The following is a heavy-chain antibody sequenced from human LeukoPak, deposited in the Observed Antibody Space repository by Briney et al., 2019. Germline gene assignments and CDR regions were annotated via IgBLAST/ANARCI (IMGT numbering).Heavy chain of an antibody. CDR2: IYYSGST. CDR3: ARVKEDYYDSSGRFDP. J-gene: IGHJ5*02. V-gene: IGHV4-61*01. CDR1: GYSISSGYY. Sequence: SETLSLTCTVSGYSISSGYYWSWIRQPPGKGLEWIGYIYYSGSTNYNPSLKSRVTISVDTSKNQFSLKLSSVTAADTAVYYCARVKEDYYDSSGRFDPWGQGTLVTVSS. D-gene: IGHD3-22*01.